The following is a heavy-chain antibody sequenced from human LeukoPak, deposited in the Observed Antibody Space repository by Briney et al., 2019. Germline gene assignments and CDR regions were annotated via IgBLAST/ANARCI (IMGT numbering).Heavy chain of an antibody. CDR2: IYYSGST. CDR1: GGSISSYY. Sequence: PSETLSLTCTVSGGSISSYYWSWIRQPPGKGLEWIGYIYYSGSTNYNPSLKSRVTISVDTSKNQFSLKLSSVTAADTAVYYCAGTYYYDSSGYFDYWGQGTLVIVSS. V-gene: IGHV4-59*01. D-gene: IGHD3-22*01. J-gene: IGHJ4*02. CDR3: AGTYYYDSSGYFDY.